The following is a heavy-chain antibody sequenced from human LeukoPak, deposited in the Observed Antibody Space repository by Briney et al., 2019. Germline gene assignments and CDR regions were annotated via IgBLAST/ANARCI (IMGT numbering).Heavy chain of an antibody. J-gene: IGHJ6*02. D-gene: IGHD1-7*01. Sequence: ASVKVSCKASGYTFTSYAMHWVRQAPGQRPEWMGWINAGNGNTKYSQKFQGRVTITRDTSASTAYMELSSLRSEDTAVYYCAIGDSSITGTTVGYYYYGMDVWGQGTTVTVSS. CDR1: GYTFTSYA. V-gene: IGHV1-3*01. CDR2: INAGNGNT. CDR3: AIGDSSITGTTVGYYYYGMDV.